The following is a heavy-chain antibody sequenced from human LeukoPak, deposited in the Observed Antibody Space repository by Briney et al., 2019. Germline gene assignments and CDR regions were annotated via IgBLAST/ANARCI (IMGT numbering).Heavy chain of an antibody. D-gene: IGHD5-12*01. Sequence: ASVKVSCKASGYTFTGYYMHWVRQAPGQGLEWMGWINPNSGDTNYAQKFQGRVTMTRDTSINTAYMEVSRLRTDDTAVYCCAKNPYEYYFDYWGQGTLVTVSS. CDR3: AKNPYEYYFDY. V-gene: IGHV1-2*02. CDR2: INPNSGDT. CDR1: GYTFTGYY. J-gene: IGHJ4*02.